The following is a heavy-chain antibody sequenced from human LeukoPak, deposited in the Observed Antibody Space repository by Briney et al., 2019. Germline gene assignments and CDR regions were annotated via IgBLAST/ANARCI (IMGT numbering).Heavy chain of an antibody. CDR1: GYSISSGYY. V-gene: IGHV4-38-2*02. Sequence: SETLSLTCTVSGYSISSGYYWGWIRQPPGKGLEWIGSIYHSGSTYYNPSLKSRVTISVDTSKNQFSLKLSSVTAADTAVYYCARENKSPYCSSTSCYSVFFGKARNWFDPWGQGTLVTVSS. D-gene: IGHD2-2*01. CDR3: ARENKSPYCSSTSCYSVFFGKARNWFDP. J-gene: IGHJ5*02. CDR2: IYHSGST.